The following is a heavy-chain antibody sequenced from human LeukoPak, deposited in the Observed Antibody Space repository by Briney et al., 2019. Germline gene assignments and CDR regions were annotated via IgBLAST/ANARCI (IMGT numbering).Heavy chain of an antibody. CDR1: GFTFSNAW. V-gene: IGHV3-15*01. CDR3: TTSLPGAVLLWFGEVGGVFDI. CDR2: IKSKTDGGTT. D-gene: IGHD3-10*01. J-gene: IGHJ3*02. Sequence: PGGSLRLSCAASGFTFSNAWMSWVRQAPGKGLEWVGRIKSKTDGGTTDYAAPVKGRFTISRDDSKNKLYLQMNSLKTEDTAVYYCTTSLPGAVLLWFGEVGGVFDIWGQGTMVTVSS.